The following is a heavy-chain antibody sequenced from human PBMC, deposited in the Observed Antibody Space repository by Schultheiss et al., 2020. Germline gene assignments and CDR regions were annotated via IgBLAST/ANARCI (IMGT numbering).Heavy chain of an antibody. CDR3: ARAKYYDFWSGYYN. V-gene: IGHV4-4*02. CDR2: IYHSGST. Sequence: SETLSLTCAVSGGSISSSNWWSWVRQPPGKGLEWIGEIYHSGSTYYNPSLKSRVTISVDTSKNQFSLKLSSVTAADTAVYYCARAKYYDFWSGYYNWGQGTLVTVSS. J-gene: IGHJ4*02. CDR1: GGSISSSNW. D-gene: IGHD3-3*01.